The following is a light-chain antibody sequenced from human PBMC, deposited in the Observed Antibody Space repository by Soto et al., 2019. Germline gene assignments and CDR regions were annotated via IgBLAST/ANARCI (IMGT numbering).Light chain of an antibody. Sequence: DIQMTQSPSSPSASVGDRVSITCRASQDINNYLAWYQQKPGKAPKLLIYAASTLQSGVPPRFSGGGSGTDFTLTISSLQPEDVATYCCQKYNNGPPATFGPGTKVGV. V-gene: IGKV1-27*01. J-gene: IGKJ3*01. CDR3: QKYNNGPPAT. CDR1: QDINNY. CDR2: AAS.